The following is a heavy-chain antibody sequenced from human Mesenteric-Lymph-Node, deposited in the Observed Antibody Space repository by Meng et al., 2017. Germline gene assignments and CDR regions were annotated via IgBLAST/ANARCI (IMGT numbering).Heavy chain of an antibody. CDR3: ATSLYSSSWYVPFDY. CDR1: GFTFSPYA. CDR2: ISGAGLT. V-gene: IGHV3-23*01. D-gene: IGHD6-13*01. J-gene: IGHJ4*02. Sequence: GESLKISCAASGFTFSPYALSWVRQPPGKGLEWVSSISGAGLTFYADSVKGRFTISRDNSKNTLYLQMNSLRAEDTAVYYCATSLYSSSWYVPFDYWGQGTLVTVSS.